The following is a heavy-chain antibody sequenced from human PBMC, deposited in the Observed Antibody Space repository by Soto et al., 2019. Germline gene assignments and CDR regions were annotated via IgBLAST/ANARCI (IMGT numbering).Heavy chain of an antibody. CDR2: IYHSGST. J-gene: IGHJ6*02. V-gene: IGHV4-30-2*01. D-gene: IGHD3-10*01. CDR3: DSMVRGGPYGMDV. Sequence: TLSLTCAVCGGSISSGGYSWSWIRQPPGKGLEWIGYIYHSGSTYYNPSLKSRVTISVDRSKNQFSLKLSSVTAADTAVYYCDSMVRGGPYGMDVWGQGTTVTVSS. CDR1: GGSISSGGYS.